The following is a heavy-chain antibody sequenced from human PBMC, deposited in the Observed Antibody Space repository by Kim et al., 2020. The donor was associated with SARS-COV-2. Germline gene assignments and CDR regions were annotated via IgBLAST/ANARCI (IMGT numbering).Heavy chain of an antibody. CDR2: ISSSTI. CDR1: GFTFSNYR. V-gene: IGHV3-48*02. Sequence: GGSLRLSCAASGFTFSNYRMNWVRQAPGEGLEWVSCISSSTIHYADSVKGRFTISRDDAKNSLYLQMNRLRDEDTAVYYCARETDEYDYGYRYFDKWGQGTLVTVSS. CDR3: ARETDEYDYGYRYFDK. J-gene: IGHJ4*02. D-gene: IGHD5-18*01.